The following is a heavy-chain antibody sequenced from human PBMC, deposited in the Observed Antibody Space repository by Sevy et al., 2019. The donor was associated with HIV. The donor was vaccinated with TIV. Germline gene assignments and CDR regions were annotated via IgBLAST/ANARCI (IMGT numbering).Heavy chain of an antibody. CDR1: GFTFSSYW. V-gene: IGHV3-7*03. D-gene: IGHD1-26*01. Sequence: GGSLRLSCAASGFTFSSYWMRWVRQAPGKGLEWVANIKQDGSEKYYVDSVKGRFTISRDNAKNSLYLQMNSLRAEDTAVYYCARGRVGATTNWFDPWGQGTLVTVSS. J-gene: IGHJ5*02. CDR3: ARGRVGATTNWFDP. CDR2: IKQDGSEK.